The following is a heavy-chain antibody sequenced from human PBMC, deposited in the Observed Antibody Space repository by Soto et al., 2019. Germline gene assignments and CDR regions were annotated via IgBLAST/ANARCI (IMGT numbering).Heavy chain of an antibody. CDR3: AKDLPRELLPTCFDS. D-gene: IGHD3-10*01. CDR1: GFTFISYA. V-gene: IGHV3-23*01. CDR2: MGGSGRST. Sequence: PGGSLRLSCAASGFTFISYAMTWVLQAPWKGLEWVSSMGGSGRSTYYTDSVKGRFTISRDNSKSTLYLQMTSLRAEDTALYYCAKDLPRELLPTCFDSRGPGTLVTVSS. J-gene: IGHJ5*01.